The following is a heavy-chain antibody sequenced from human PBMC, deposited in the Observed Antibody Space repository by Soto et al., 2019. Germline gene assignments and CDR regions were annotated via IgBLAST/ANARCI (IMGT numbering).Heavy chain of an antibody. CDR1: GGSFSGYY. J-gene: IGHJ6*02. Sequence: LSLTCAVYGGSFSGYYWSWIRQPPGKGLEWIGEINHSGSTNYNPSLKSRVTISVDTSKNQFSLKLSSVTAADTAVYYCARAPGSDIVVVVAATSYYGMDAWGQGTTVTVSS. V-gene: IGHV4-34*01. D-gene: IGHD2-15*01. CDR3: ARAPGSDIVVVVAATSYYGMDA. CDR2: INHSGST.